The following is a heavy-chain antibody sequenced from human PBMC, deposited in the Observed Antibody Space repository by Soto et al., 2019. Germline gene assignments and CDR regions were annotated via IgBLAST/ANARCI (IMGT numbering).Heavy chain of an antibody. Sequence: SGPTLVNPTQPLTLTCTFSGFSLSTSGVGVGWIRQPPGKALQWLALIYWDDDKRYSPSLKSRLTITNDTSKNQVVLTMTNMDPVDTATYYCAYKPPQPRLRRYYYYGMDVWGQGTTVTVSS. V-gene: IGHV2-5*02. CDR2: IYWDDDK. CDR3: AYKPPQPRLRRYYYYGMDV. D-gene: IGHD2-21*02. CDR1: GFSLSTSGVG. J-gene: IGHJ6*02.